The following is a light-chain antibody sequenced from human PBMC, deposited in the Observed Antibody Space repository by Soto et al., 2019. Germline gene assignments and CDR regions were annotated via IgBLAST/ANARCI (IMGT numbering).Light chain of an antibody. J-gene: IGLJ3*02. CDR3: TSYTTSRIWV. V-gene: IGLV2-14*01. Sequence: QSALTQPASVSGSPGQSITISCTGSSGDVGHYNYVSWYQQHPGKAPKLMIYEVSNRPSGVSNRFSGSKSGNKASLIISGLQAEDEADYYCTSYTTSRIWVFGGGTKVTV. CDR2: EVS. CDR1: SGDVGHYNY.